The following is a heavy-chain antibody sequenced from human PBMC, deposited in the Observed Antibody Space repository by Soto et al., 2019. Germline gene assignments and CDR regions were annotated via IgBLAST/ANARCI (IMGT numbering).Heavy chain of an antibody. CDR2: IYYSGST. D-gene: IGHD3-9*01. CDR3: AREYGLTGYYNFDY. J-gene: IGHJ4*02. CDR1: GGSISSGGYY. V-gene: IGHV4-31*03. Sequence: SETLSLTCTVSGGSISSGGYYWSWIRQHPGKGLEWIGYIYYSGSTYYNPSLKSRVTISVDTSKNQFSLKLSSVTAADTAVYYCAREYGLTGYYNFDYWGQGTLVTVSS.